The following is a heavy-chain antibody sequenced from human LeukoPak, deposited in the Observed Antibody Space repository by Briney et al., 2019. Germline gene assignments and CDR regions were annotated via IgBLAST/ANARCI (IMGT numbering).Heavy chain of an antibody. J-gene: IGHJ4*02. D-gene: IGHD6-6*01. CDR1: GDSISGYY. CDR2: IYYSGST. Sequence: SSETLSLTCTVSGDSISGYYGSWIRQPPGKGLEYIGYIYYSGSTYYNPSLKSRVTISVDTSKNQFSLKLSSVTAADTAVYYCARTTDASITAHWGQGTLVTVSS. CDR3: ARTTDASITAH. V-gene: IGHV4-59*04.